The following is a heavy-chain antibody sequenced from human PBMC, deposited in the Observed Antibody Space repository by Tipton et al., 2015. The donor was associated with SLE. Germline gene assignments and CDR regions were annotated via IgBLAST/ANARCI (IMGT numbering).Heavy chain of an antibody. CDR1: GGSISSHY. CDR3: ARLPDITDPFDP. CDR2: IYYSGST. J-gene: IGHJ5*02. Sequence: TLSLTCTVSGGSISSHYWSWIRQPPGKGLEWIGYIYYSGSTNYNPSLKSRVTISVDTSKNQFSLKLSSVTAADTAMYYCARLPDITDPFDPWGQGTLVTVSS. V-gene: IGHV4-59*11. D-gene: IGHD3-9*01.